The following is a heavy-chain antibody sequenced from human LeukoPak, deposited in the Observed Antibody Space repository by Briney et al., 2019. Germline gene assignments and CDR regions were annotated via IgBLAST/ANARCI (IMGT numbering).Heavy chain of an antibody. J-gene: IGHJ4*02. CDR2: IYSGGST. Sequence: GGSLRLSCAASGFTVSSNYMSWVRQAPGKGLEWVSVIYSGGSTYYADSVKGRFTISRDNSKNTLYLQMNSLRAEDTAVYYCARHFGADSSGYYSVGYWDQGTLVTVSS. V-gene: IGHV3-66*04. CDR3: ARHFGADSSGYYSVGY. D-gene: IGHD3-22*01. CDR1: GFTVSSNY.